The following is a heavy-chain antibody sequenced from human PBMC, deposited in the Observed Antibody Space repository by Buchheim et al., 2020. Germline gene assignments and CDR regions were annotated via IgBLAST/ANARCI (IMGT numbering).Heavy chain of an antibody. CDR2: INPSGGAT. Sequence: QVQLVQSGAEVKKPGASVKVSCRASGYTFTSYYLHWVRQAPGQGLEWMGVINPSGGATDYAQRFRGRVTMTRDTSTSTFYMELSSLRPEDTAVYYCARDGVDIGSDYWGQGTL. CDR3: ARDGVDIGSDY. J-gene: IGHJ4*02. D-gene: IGHD2-15*01. V-gene: IGHV1-46*01. CDR1: GYTFTSYY.